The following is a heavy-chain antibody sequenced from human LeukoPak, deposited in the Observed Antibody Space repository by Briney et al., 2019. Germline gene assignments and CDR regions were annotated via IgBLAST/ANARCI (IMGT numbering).Heavy chain of an antibody. D-gene: IGHD3-10*01. CDR1: GGSFSGYF. CDR2: INHSGSI. Sequence: SETLSLTCDVFGGSFSGYFWNWIRQPPGKGLEWMGEINHSGSITYNSSLKSRVTISVDTSKNQFSLKVSSVTAADTAVYYCARRMGRRFGERYYYYHYMDVWGKGTTVTISS. CDR3: ARRMGRRFGERYYYYHYMDV. V-gene: IGHV4-34*01. J-gene: IGHJ6*03.